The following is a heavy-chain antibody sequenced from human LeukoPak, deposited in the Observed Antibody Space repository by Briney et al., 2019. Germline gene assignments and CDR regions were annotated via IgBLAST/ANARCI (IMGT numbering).Heavy chain of an antibody. D-gene: IGHD2-15*01. V-gene: IGHV4-34*01. Sequence: SETLSLTCAVYGGSFSGYYWSWIRQPPGEGLEWIGEINHSGSTNYNPSLKSRVTISVDTSKNQFSLKLSSVTAADTAVYYCARVLGYCSGGSCYSAEYFQHWGQGTLVTVSS. CDR3: ARVLGYCSGGSCYSAEYFQH. J-gene: IGHJ1*01. CDR1: GGSFSGYY. CDR2: INHSGST.